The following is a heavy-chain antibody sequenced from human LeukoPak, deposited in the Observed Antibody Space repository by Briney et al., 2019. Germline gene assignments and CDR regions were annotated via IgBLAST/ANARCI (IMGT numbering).Heavy chain of an antibody. J-gene: IGHJ6*02. V-gene: IGHV4-34*01. CDR2: INHSGST. CDR3: ARGDSGPRRYFYYGMDV. CDR1: GGSFSGYY. Sequence: SETLSLTCAVYGGSFSGYYWSWIRQPPGRGLEWIGEINHSGSTNYNPSLKSRVTISFDTSKNQFSLKLTSVTAADTAVYYCARGDSGPRRYFYYGMDVWGQGTTVTVSS. D-gene: IGHD6-25*01.